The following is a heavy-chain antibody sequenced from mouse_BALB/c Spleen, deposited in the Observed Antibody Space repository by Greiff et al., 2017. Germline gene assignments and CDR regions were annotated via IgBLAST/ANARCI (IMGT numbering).Heavy chain of an antibody. CDR1: GFTFSSFG. CDR2: ISSGSSTI. CDR3: ARSKYGNYVDYAIDY. V-gene: IGHV5-17*02. Sequence: EVKLVESGGGLVQPGGSRKLSCAASGFTFSSFGMHWVRQAPEKGLEWVAYISSGSSTIYYADTGKGRFTISRDNPKNTLFLRMTSLRSEDTAMYYCARSKYGNYVDYAIDYWGQGTSVTVSS. J-gene: IGHJ4*01. D-gene: IGHD2-10*02.